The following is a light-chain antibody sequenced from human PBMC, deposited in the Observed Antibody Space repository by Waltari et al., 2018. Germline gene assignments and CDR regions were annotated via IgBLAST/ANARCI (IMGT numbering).Light chain of an antibody. J-gene: IGLJ3*02. V-gene: IGLV2-14*03. CDR1: FSDIGSYDY. CDR3: SSYTTRGTWV. Sequence: QSALTQPASVSGSPGQSITLSCTGAFSDIGSYDYVSWYRQLPGEAPKLLLYDVLPRPSGVSGRLSGYKSVNTASLTISGLQPEDEADYFGSSYTTRGTWVFGGGTKLTVL. CDR2: DVL.